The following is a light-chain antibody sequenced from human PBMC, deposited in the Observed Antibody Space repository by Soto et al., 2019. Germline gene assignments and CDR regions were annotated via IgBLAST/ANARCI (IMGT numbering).Light chain of an antibody. V-gene: IGKV3-20*01. CDR1: QSVGSD. CDR3: QQYSSSPRT. Sequence: EIVLTQSPGTLSLSPGERATLSCRASQSVGSDLVWYQQKPGQTPRLLIYGASSKATGIPDRFSGSGSGTDFTLTISRLEPEDFAVYYCQQYSSSPRTFGGGTKVEIK. J-gene: IGKJ4*01. CDR2: GAS.